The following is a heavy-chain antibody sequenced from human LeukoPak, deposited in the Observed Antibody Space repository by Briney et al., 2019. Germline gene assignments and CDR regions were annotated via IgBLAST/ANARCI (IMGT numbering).Heavy chain of an antibody. CDR3: ASWYSSSWYGVESMDY. D-gene: IGHD6-13*01. V-gene: IGHV3-23*01. J-gene: IGHJ4*02. CDR1: GFTFSSYA. Sequence: GGSLRLSCAASGFTFSSYAMSWVRQAPGKGPEWVSGISPNGVITYYADSVKGRFSISRDNYKGTVYLQMNSLRPEDTAVYYCASWYSSSWYGVESMDYWGQGTLVTVSS. CDR2: ISPNGVIT.